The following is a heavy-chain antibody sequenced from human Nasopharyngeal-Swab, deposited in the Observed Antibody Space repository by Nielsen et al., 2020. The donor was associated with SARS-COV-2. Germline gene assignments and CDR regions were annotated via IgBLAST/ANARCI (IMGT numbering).Heavy chain of an antibody. D-gene: IGHD3-3*01. CDR2: ISSSSSYI. Sequence: WIRQPPGKGLEWVSSISSSSSYIYYADSVKGRFTISRDNAKNSLYLQMNSLRAEDTAVYYCARVVLRFLEWIPRLYGTDVWGQGTTVTVSS. V-gene: IGHV3-21*01. J-gene: IGHJ6*02. CDR3: ARVVLRFLEWIPRLYGTDV.